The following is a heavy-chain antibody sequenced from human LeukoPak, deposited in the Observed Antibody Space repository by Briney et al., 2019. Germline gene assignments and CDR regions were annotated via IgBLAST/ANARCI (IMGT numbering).Heavy chain of an antibody. Sequence: SETLSLTCTVYGGSFSGYYWSWIRQPPGKGLEWIGEINHSGRNNYNPSLKSRVTISVDTSKNQFSLKLSSVTAADTAVYYCARATGTKVPPGYWGQGTLVTVSS. V-gene: IGHV4-34*01. D-gene: IGHD1-7*01. CDR3: ARATGTKVPPGY. CDR2: INHSGRN. J-gene: IGHJ4*02. CDR1: GGSFSGYY.